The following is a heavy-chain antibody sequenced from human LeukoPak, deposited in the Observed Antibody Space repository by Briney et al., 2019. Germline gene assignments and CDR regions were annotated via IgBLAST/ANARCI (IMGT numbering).Heavy chain of an antibody. CDR3: ATDPYDSGGYSFDY. J-gene: IGHJ4*02. Sequence: ASVKVSCKVSGYTLTELSMHWVRQAPGKGLEWMGGFDPEDGETIYAQKFQGRVTMTEDTSTDTAYMELSSLRSEDTAVYYCATDPYDSGGYSFDYWGQGTLVTVSS. CDR2: FDPEDGET. CDR1: GYTLTELS. V-gene: IGHV1-24*01. D-gene: IGHD3-22*01.